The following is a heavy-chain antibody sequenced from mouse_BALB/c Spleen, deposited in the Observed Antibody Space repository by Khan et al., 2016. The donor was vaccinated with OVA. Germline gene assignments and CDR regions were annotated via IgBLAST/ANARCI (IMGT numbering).Heavy chain of an antibody. V-gene: IGHV1-61*01. CDR1: GYTFTSYW. CDR2: IDPSDSET. D-gene: IGHD2-2*01. CDR3: ARREKYGYDPSGFAY. J-gene: IGHJ3*01. Sequence: QVQLQQPGAELVRPGASVKLSCKASGYTFTSYWMNWVKQRPGQGLEWIGMIDPSDSETHYNQMFKDKATLTVDKSSSTAYMNPSSLTSEDSAVDYCARREKYGYDPSGFAYWGQGTLVTVSS.